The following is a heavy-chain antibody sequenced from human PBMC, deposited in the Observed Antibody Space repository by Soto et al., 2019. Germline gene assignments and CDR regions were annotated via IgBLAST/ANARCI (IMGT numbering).Heavy chain of an antibody. CDR1: GYTFTSYG. J-gene: IGHJ6*02. Sequence: ASVKVSCKASGYTFTSYGISWVRQAPGQGLEWMGWISAYNGNTNYAQKLQGRVTMTNDTSTSTAYMELRSLRSDDTPVYYCASLIEDYDSSGYYYGYGMDGWGQGTTVTVSS. CDR2: ISAYNGNT. V-gene: IGHV1-18*01. CDR3: ASLIEDYDSSGYYYGYGMDG. D-gene: IGHD3-22*01.